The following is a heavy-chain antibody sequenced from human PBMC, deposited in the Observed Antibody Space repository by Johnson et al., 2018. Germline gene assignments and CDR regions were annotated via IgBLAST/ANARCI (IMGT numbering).Heavy chain of an antibody. CDR2: IYTNGNT. CDR1: GGSISSGNFY. Sequence: QVQLQESGPGLVKPAQTLSLTCTVSGGSISSGNFYWSWFRQPAGTGLEWIARIYTNGNTYYNPPLSTRVTISLTTSKNQFSLEMNSLTAADKAVYYLARGGPASHIWGQGTMVTVSS. V-gene: IGHV4-61*02. J-gene: IGHJ3*02. CDR3: ARGGPASHI.